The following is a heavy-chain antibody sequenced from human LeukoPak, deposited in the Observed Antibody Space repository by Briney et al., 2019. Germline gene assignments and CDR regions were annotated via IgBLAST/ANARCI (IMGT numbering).Heavy chain of an antibody. Sequence: GESLKISCKGSGYSFTSYWIGWVRQMPGKGLEWMGIIYPGDSDTRYSPSLQGQVTITADKSISTAYLQWSSLKASDTAMYYCARHRGIPNAWFDPWGQGTLVTVSS. V-gene: IGHV5-51*01. CDR1: GYSFTSYW. CDR3: ARHRGIPNAWFDP. J-gene: IGHJ5*02. D-gene: IGHD3-16*01. CDR2: IYPGDSDT.